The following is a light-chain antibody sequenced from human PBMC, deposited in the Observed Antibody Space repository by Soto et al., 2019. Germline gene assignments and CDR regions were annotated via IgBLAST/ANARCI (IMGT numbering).Light chain of an antibody. V-gene: IGLV4-69*01. CDR1: SGHSSFA. J-gene: IGLJ3*02. Sequence: QLVLTHSPSASASLGASVKLTCTLSSGHSSFAIAWHQQQPEKGPRFLMKLNSDGSHSKGDGIPDRFSGSSSGAERYLTISSLQSEDEADYHCQTWSAGIQVFGGGTKLTVL. CDR3: QTWSAGIQV. CDR2: LNSDGSH.